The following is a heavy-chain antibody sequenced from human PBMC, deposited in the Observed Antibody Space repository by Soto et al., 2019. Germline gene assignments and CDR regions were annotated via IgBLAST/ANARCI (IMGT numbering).Heavy chain of an antibody. CDR2: INDDGIST. Sequence: GSLKICFAASRCPVSGYCRHWVRKVPGKGPEWVSRINDDGISTNYADSVKGRFTISRDNAKNTLYLQMNALRVEDTGVYYCTRGPRPTSNGTGVCWVQGNLVTSSS. CDR1: RCPVSGYC. CDR3: TRGPRPTSNGTGVC. J-gene: IGHJ1*01. D-gene: IGHD3-10*01. V-gene: IGHV3-74*01.